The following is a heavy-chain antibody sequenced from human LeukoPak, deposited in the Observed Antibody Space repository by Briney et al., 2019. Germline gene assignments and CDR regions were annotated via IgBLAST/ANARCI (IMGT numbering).Heavy chain of an antibody. CDR3: ARDSKDGYRASGAFDI. V-gene: IGHV3-7*01. Sequence: PGGSLRLSCAASGFTFSSYWMSWVRQAPGKGLEWVANIKQDGSEIYYVDSVKGRFTISRDNAKNSLSLQMSSLRAEDTAVYYCARDSKDGYRASGAFDIWGQGTMVTVSS. CDR2: IKQDGSEI. CDR1: GFTFSSYW. J-gene: IGHJ3*02. D-gene: IGHD5-24*01.